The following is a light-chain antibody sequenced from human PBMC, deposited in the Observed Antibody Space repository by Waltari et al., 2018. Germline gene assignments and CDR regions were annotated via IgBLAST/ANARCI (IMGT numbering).Light chain of an antibody. Sequence: IVMAQSPAPLSVSPGSRATLPCRASQSLSSNLAWYQQKPGQPPRLLNYGASPRATRIPARFSGSGSGTEFTLTSSSRQSEDEAVYDGQQYRNGPPGSRYNCGQGTKLEIK. CDR3: QQYRNGPPGSRYN. CDR2: GAS. J-gene: IGKJ2*01. CDR1: QSLSSN. V-gene: IGKV3-15*01.